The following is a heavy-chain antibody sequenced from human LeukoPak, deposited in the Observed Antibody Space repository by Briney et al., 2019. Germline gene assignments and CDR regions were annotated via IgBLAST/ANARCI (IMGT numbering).Heavy chain of an antibody. CDR1: GVTISSYY. V-gene: IGHV4-4*07. Sequence: SETLCLTCVVSGVTISSYYWSWIRQPAGKGLEWIGRIYTSGSTNYYPSLMSRVTMSVDTSKNQFSLQLIAVTAADTAVYYYWRELSSYSSSHGYFDYWGQGTLVTVSS. CDR2: IYTSGST. CDR3: WRELSSYSSSHGYFDY. J-gene: IGHJ4*02. D-gene: IGHD6-13*01.